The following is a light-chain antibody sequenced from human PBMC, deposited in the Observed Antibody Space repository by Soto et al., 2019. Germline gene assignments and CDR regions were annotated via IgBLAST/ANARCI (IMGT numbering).Light chain of an antibody. Sequence: DIQMTQSPSSLSASVGDRITITCQASQDISNRLMWYHQKPGKAPNLLIYDASNLAAGVPSGFSGSGSGTHFTFTISSLQPEDIGTYYCQNCFTVPYTFGQGTKLEIK. V-gene: IGKV1-33*01. CDR3: QNCFTVPYT. CDR2: DAS. CDR1: QDISNR. J-gene: IGKJ2*01.